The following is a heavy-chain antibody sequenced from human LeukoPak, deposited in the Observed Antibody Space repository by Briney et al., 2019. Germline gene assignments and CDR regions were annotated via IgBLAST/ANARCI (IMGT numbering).Heavy chain of an antibody. Sequence: GGSLRLSCAAAGFTSSNAWTSWVRQAPGKGLGWDGRIKSKTDAGTTDSAAPVKGRFTISRDDSTNTLSLQMNSLKTEDTAVYYCTTDALLLWFGELKPVNAWGQGTLVTVSS. D-gene: IGHD3-10*01. CDR2: IKSKTDAGTT. CDR1: GFTSSNAW. V-gene: IGHV3-15*01. J-gene: IGHJ4*02. CDR3: TTDALLLWFGELKPVNA.